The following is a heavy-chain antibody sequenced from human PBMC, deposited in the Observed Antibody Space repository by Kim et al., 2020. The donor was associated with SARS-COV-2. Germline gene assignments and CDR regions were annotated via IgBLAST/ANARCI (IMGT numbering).Heavy chain of an antibody. J-gene: IGHJ4*02. V-gene: IGHV1-69*02. CDR3: ARVSYPDYGDYFDY. D-gene: IGHD4-17*01. Sequence: GQNFRGRVTITADTSTNTACMELSSLRSDDTAMFYCARVSYPDYGDYFDYWGQGTLVTVSS.